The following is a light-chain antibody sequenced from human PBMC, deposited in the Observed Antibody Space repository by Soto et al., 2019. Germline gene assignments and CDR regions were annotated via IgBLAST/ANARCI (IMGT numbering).Light chain of an antibody. CDR1: SSDVGGYNY. V-gene: IGLV2-14*01. J-gene: IGLJ3*02. CDR2: EVT. Sequence: QSALTQPASVSGSPGQSISISCTGTSSDVGGYNYVSWYQQHPGKAPKLMIYEVTNRPSGVSHRFSGSKSGNTASVTISGLQAEDEADDYCTSYTTSSTRVFGGGTKVTVL. CDR3: TSYTTSSTRV.